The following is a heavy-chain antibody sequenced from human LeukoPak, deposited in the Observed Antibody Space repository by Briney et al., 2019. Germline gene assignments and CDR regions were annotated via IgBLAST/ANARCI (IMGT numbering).Heavy chain of an antibody. CDR1: GFTFSGSA. CDR2: IRSKANSYAT. D-gene: IGHD2-15*01. Sequence: GGSLRLSCAASGFTFSGSAMHWDRQASGKGLEWVGRIRSKANSYATAYAASVKGRFTISRDDSKNTAYLQMNSLKTEDTAVYYCTRHEAYCSGGSCYYKNNWGQGTLVTVSS. CDR3: TRHEAYCSGGSCYYKNN. V-gene: IGHV3-73*01. J-gene: IGHJ4*02.